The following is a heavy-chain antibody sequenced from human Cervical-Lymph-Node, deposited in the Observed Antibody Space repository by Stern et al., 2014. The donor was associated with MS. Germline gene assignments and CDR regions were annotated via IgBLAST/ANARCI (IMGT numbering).Heavy chain of an antibody. CDR1: GYDLIELS. Sequence: QVQLVESGAEVKKPGASVKVSCKVSGYDLIELSMHWVRQAPGNGLEWMGGFDPENGKTIYARKFQGRVTMTEDTSTDTAYMELRSLRSDDTAEYYCATSRPTGFVVVTAPFDYWGQGTLVTVSS. D-gene: IGHD2-21*02. CDR2: FDPENGKT. J-gene: IGHJ4*02. V-gene: IGHV1-24*01. CDR3: ATSRPTGFVVVTAPFDY.